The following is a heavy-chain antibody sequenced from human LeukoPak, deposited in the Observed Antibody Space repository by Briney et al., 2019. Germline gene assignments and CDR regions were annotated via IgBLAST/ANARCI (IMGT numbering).Heavy chain of an antibody. Sequence: GGSLRLSCAASGSTFSSFELNWVRQAPGKGLEWVSYMGSSGSTIYYADSVKGRFTISRDNAKNSLYLQMNSLRAEDTAVYYCASSAGYSSGWRLDYWGQGTLVTVSS. D-gene: IGHD6-19*01. CDR2: MGSSGSTI. CDR1: GSTFSSFE. V-gene: IGHV3-48*03. CDR3: ASSAGYSSGWRLDY. J-gene: IGHJ4*02.